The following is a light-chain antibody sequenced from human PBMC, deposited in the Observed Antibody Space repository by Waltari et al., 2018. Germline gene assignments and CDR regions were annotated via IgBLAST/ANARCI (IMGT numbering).Light chain of an antibody. CDR1: QSLLHNNEYNF. J-gene: IGKJ2*01. CDR2: SGS. V-gene: IGKV2-28*01. CDR3: MQVLQTPYT. Sequence: DIVMTQSPLSLPVTPGEPASISCRSSQSLLHNNEYNFLGWYLQKPGQSPHLLIYSGSNRASGIPDRFSGSGSGTEFTLKISRVGAEDVGVYYCMQVLQTPYTFGQGTKLEIK.